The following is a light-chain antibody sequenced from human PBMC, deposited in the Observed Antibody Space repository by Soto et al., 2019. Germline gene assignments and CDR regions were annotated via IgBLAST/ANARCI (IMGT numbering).Light chain of an antibody. J-gene: IGKJ3*01. Sequence: EIVLTQSPATLSLSPGERATLSCRASQSVGRYLAWYQQKPGQAPRLLIYDASNRATGIPARFSGSGSGTDFTLTISSLEPEDFAVYYCQQRSNWPVTFGPGTKVDIK. CDR1: QSVGRY. CDR3: QQRSNWPVT. V-gene: IGKV3-11*01. CDR2: DAS.